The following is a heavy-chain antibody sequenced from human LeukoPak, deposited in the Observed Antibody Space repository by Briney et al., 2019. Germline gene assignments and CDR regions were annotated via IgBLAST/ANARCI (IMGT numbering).Heavy chain of an antibody. D-gene: IGHD6-13*01. V-gene: IGHV3-48*03. CDR3: AKDATAVVGTVYMDV. CDR2: ISNIGDII. Sequence: GGSLRLSCAASGFTFSNYEMNWVRQAPGKGLEWISHISNIGDIIHYADSVEGRFTISRDNAKNSLYLQMNSLRAEDTAAYYCAKDATAVVGTVYMDVWGKGTTVTISS. J-gene: IGHJ6*03. CDR1: GFTFSNYE.